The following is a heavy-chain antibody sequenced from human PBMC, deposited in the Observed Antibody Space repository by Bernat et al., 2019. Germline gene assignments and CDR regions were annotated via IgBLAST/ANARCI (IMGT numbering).Heavy chain of an antibody. CDR3: LKEDFDFWT. Sequence: EVHLVESGGGLVKPGESLRVSCAASGFIFRNAWMSWVRQAPGKGLEWVGRIRSRPSGGTTDYAAPVKGRFTISRDDSTNTLYLQMNNLKTEDTAMYYCLKEDFDFWTRGQGTLVTVS. J-gene: IGHJ4*01. V-gene: IGHV3-15*01. D-gene: IGHD3-3*01. CDR1: GFIFRNAW. CDR2: IRSRPSGGTT.